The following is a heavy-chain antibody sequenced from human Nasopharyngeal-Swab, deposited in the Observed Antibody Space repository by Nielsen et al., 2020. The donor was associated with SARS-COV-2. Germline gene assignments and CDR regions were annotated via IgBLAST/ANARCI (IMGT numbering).Heavy chain of an antibody. D-gene: IGHD3-10*02. J-gene: IGHJ3*02. CDR2: TSGSGGYT. CDR1: GFTFSSYA. V-gene: IGHV3-23*01. CDR3: APSVRGIRMYAFDI. Sequence: GESLKISCAASGFTFSSYAMSWVRQAPGKGLEWVSATSGSGGYTYYADSVKGRFTISRDNSKNTVYLQMNSLRAEDTAVYYCAPSVRGIRMYAFDIWGQGTMVTVSS.